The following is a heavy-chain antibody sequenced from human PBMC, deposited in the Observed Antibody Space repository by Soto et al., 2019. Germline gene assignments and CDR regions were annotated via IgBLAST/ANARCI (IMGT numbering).Heavy chain of an antibody. V-gene: IGHV1-3*01. CDR2: INAGGGDT. CDR1: GYTFTTHA. CDR3: VRDQRAVAGTAYDYYGMDV. J-gene: IGHJ6*02. Sequence: ASVKVSCKASGYTFTTHAMHWVRQAPGQRLEWMGWINAGGGDTKYSQKFHGRVTITRDTSASTAYMELSTLRSEDTAVYYCVRDQRAVAGTAYDYYGMDVWGQGTTVTVSS. D-gene: IGHD6-19*01.